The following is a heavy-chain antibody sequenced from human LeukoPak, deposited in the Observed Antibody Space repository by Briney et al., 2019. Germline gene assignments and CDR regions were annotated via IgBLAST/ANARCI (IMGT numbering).Heavy chain of an antibody. D-gene: IGHD3-10*01. J-gene: IGHJ6*02. V-gene: IGHV3-53*01. Sequence: GGSLRLSCAASGFTVSSNYMSWVRQAPGKGLEWVSVIYSGGSTYYADSVKGRFSISRDNSKNTLYLQMNSLRAEDTAVYYCASPKYYGSGSYYKDYYYGMDVWGQGTTVTVSS. CDR3: ASPKYYGSGSYYKDYYYGMDV. CDR2: IYSGGST. CDR1: GFTVSSNY.